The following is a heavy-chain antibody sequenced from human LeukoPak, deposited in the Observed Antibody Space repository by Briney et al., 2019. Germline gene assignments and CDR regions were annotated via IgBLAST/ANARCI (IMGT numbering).Heavy chain of an antibody. CDR2: LSSSSSHI. V-gene: IGHV3-21*01. CDR1: GYTFRRYS. Sequence: PGGSLRLSCAASGYTFRRYSMKWVRQAPGKGLEGVSSLSSSSSHIYYADSVKGRFTISRDNAKNSLYLQMNSLRAEDTAVYYCARDAVTQTRSDNSAYYPPYQFDHWGQGTLVTVSS. J-gene: IGHJ4*02. CDR3: ARDAVTQTRSDNSAYYPPYQFDH. D-gene: IGHD3-22*01.